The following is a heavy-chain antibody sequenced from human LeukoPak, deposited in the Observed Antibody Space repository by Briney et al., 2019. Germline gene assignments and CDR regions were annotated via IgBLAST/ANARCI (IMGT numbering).Heavy chain of an antibody. V-gene: IGHV3-21*04. CDR1: GFTFSRYS. Sequence: GGSLRLSCAVSGFTFSRYSMNWVRQAPGKGLDWVSFISSSSIYTYYADSVKGRFTISRDNSKNTQSLQMNSLRAEDTAVYYCAKDDDWGRYKHWGQGTLVTVSS. D-gene: IGHD3-16*01. CDR3: AKDDDWGRYKH. CDR2: ISSSSIYT. J-gene: IGHJ1*01.